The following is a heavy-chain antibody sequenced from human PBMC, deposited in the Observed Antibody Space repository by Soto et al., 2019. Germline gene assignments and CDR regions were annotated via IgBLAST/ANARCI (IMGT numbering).Heavy chain of an antibody. V-gene: IGHV3-30*18. CDR2: ISYDGSNK. J-gene: IGHJ5*02. CDR3: AKDLEPLVGATVVHSWFDP. D-gene: IGHD1-26*01. Sequence: GGSLRLSCAASGFTFSYYGIHWVRQAPGKGLEWVAVISYDGSNKNYADSVKGRFTISRDNSKNTVYLQMNSLRAEDTAVYYCAKDLEPLVGATVVHSWFDPWGQGTLVTVSS. CDR1: GFTFSYYG.